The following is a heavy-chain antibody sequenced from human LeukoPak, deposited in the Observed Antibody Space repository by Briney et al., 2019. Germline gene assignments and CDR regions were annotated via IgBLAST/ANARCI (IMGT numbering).Heavy chain of an antibody. J-gene: IGHJ4*02. CDR2: INHSGST. V-gene: IGHV4-34*01. Sequence: SETLSLTCAVYGGSFSGYYRSWIRQPPGKGLEWIGEINHSGSTNYNPSLKSRVTISVDTSKNQFSLKLSSVTAADTAVYYCARLYCTNGVCYTKAYYFDYWGQGTLGTVSS. CDR1: GGSFSGYY. D-gene: IGHD2-8*01. CDR3: ARLYCTNGVCYTKAYYFDY.